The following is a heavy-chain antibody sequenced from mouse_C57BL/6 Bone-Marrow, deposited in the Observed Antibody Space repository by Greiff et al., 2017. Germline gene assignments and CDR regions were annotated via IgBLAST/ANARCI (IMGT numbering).Heavy chain of an antibody. CDR3: ARHECEYYYGSSPWFAY. CDR2: FYPGSGSI. Sequence: QVQLKESGAELVKPGASVKLSCKASGYTFTEYTIHWVKQRSGQGLEWIGWFYPGSGSIKYNEKFKDKATLTADKSSSTVYMELSRLTSEDSAVYFCARHECEYYYGSSPWFAYWGQGTLVTVSA. D-gene: IGHD1-1*01. J-gene: IGHJ3*01. CDR1: GYTFTEYT. V-gene: IGHV1-62-2*01.